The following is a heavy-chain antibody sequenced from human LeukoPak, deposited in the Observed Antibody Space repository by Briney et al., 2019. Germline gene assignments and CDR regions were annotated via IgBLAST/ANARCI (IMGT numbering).Heavy chain of an antibody. V-gene: IGHV4-31*03. CDR1: GGSISSGGYY. CDR2: IYYSGST. J-gene: IGHJ4*02. CDR3: ARVSIEWSVLYFDY. D-gene: IGHD3-3*01. Sequence: PSETLSLTCTVSGGSISSGGYYWSWIRQHPGKGLEWTGYIYYSGSTYYNPSLKSRVTISVDTSKNQFSLKLSSVTAADTAVYYCARVSIEWSVLYFDYWGQGTLVTVSS.